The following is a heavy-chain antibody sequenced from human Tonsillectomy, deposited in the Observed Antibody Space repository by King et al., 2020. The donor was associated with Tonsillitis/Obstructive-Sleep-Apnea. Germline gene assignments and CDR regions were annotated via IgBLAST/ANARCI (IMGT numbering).Heavy chain of an antibody. CDR3: ARVGVSLAGYTYYAMDV. V-gene: IGHV4-59*01. CDR1: GGSISSYY. D-gene: IGHD6-19*01. Sequence: QLQESGPGLVKPSETLSLICNVSGGSISSYYWSWIRQPPGKGLEWIGYIYSSGSTNYNPSLKSRVTITVDTSKNQFSLKLSSVTAADTAVYYCARVGVSLAGYTYYAMDVGGQGTTVTVSS. J-gene: IGHJ6*02. CDR2: IYSSGST.